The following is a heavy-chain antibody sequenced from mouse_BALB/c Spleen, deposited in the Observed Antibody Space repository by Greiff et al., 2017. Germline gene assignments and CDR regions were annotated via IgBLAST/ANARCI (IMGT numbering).Heavy chain of an antibody. J-gene: IGHJ4*01. D-gene: IGHD2-1*01. CDR1: GFTFSSFG. V-gene: IGHV5-17*02. CDR2: ISSGSSTI. CDR3: ARSYGNYDAMDY. Sequence: EVQVVESGGGLVQPGGSRKLSCAASGFTFSSFGMHWVRQAPEKGLEWVAYISSGSSTINYADTVKGRFTISRDNPKNTLFLQMTSLRSEDTAMYYCARSYGNYDAMDYWGQGTSVTVSS.